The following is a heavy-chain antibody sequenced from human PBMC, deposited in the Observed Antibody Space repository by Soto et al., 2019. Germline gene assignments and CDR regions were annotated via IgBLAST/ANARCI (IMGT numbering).Heavy chain of an antibody. J-gene: IGHJ4*02. CDR2: IWYDGSNK. V-gene: IGHV3-33*01. CDR3: ARDLLRRGGDCSTLIGY. Sequence: QVQLVESGGGVVQPGRSLRLSCAASGFTFSSYGMHWVRQAPGKGLEWVAVIWYDGSNKYYADSVKGRFTISRDNSKNPLYLQMNSLRAEDTAVYYCARDLLRRGGDCSTLIGYWGQGTLVTVSS. D-gene: IGHD2-21*02. CDR1: GFTFSSYG.